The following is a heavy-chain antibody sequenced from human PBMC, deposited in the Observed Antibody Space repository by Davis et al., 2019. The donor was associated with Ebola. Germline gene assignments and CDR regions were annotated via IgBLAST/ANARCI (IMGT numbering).Heavy chain of an antibody. D-gene: IGHD3-10*01. CDR2: IIPVFARA. Sequence: AASVKVSCKASGYTFTNYGITWVRQAPGQGLEWMGAIIPVFARANYAPKFQGRVTMTADESTSTVYMELTRLTSEDTAVYYCAREVMVRGRGVDYWGQGTLVTVSS. CDR3: AREVMVRGRGVDY. V-gene: IGHV1-69*13. CDR1: GYTFTNYG. J-gene: IGHJ4*02.